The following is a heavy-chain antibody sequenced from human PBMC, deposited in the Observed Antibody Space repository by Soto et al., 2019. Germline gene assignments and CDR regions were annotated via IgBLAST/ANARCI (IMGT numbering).Heavy chain of an antibody. CDR2: ISAYNGNT. CDR3: ARLRPNAIAAANYFDY. CDR1: RGTFSSYA. J-gene: IGHJ4*02. V-gene: IGHV1-18*01. D-gene: IGHD6-13*01. Sequence: ASVKVSCKASRGTFSSYAISWVRQAPGQGLEWMGRISAYNGNTNYAQKLQGRVTMTTDTSTSTAYTELRSLRSDDTAVYYCARLRPNAIAAANYFDYWGQGTLVTVSS.